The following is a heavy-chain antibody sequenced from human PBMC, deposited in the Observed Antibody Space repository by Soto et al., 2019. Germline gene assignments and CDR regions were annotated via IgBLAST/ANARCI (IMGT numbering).Heavy chain of an antibody. Sequence: GGSLRLSCAASGFTFSSYWMSWVRQAPGKGLEWVANIKQDGSEKYYVDSVKGRFTISRDNAKNSLYLQMNSLRAEDTAVYYCAGVPPEERYYYYYYYMDVWGKGTTVTVSS. J-gene: IGHJ6*03. CDR1: GFTFSSYW. V-gene: IGHV3-7*04. CDR2: IKQDGSEK. CDR3: AGVPPEERYYYYYYYMDV.